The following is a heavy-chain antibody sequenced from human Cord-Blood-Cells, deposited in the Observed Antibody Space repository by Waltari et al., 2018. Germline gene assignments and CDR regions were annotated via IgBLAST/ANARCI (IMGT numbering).Heavy chain of an antibody. Sequence: QVQLQESGPGLVKPSQTLSLTCPVYGRSISTGSYYWRRLRPPAGRALEWIGYSYTSGSTNYNPSLKSRVTISVDTSKNQFSLKLSSVTAADTAVYYCARDGGPDCSSTSCYPNWFDPWGQGTLVTVSS. CDR2: SYTSGST. V-gene: IGHV4-61*09. D-gene: IGHD2-2*01. CDR3: ARDGGPDCSSTSCYPNWFDP. CDR1: GRSISTGSYY. J-gene: IGHJ5*02.